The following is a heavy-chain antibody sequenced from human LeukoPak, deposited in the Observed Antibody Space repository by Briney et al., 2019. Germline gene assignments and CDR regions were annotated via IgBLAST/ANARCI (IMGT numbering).Heavy chain of an antibody. D-gene: IGHD6-19*01. CDR2: ISGSGGST. J-gene: IGHJ4*02. V-gene: IGHV3-23*01. CDR3: AKDRNSGGWYGELRDY. CDR1: GFTFSSYA. Sequence: RGSLRLSCAASGFTFSSYAMNWVRQAPGKGLEWVSTISGSGGSTYYADSVKGRFTISRDNSKNTLYLQMNSLGAEDTAVYYCAKDRNSGGWYGELRDYWGQGTLVTVSS.